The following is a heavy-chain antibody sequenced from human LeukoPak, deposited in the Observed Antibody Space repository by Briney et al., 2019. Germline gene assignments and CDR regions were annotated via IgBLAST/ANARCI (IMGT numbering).Heavy chain of an antibody. V-gene: IGHV1-2*02. CDR3: ARDNIAVAGINFDY. CDR2: INPNSGGT. J-gene: IGHJ4*02. Sequence: TSAKVSCKASGYTFTGYYMHWVRQAPGQGLEWMGWINPNSGGTNYAQKFQGRVTMTRDTSISTAYMELSRLRSDDTAVYYCARDNIAVAGINFDYWGQGTLVTVSS. CDR1: GYTFTGYY. D-gene: IGHD6-19*01.